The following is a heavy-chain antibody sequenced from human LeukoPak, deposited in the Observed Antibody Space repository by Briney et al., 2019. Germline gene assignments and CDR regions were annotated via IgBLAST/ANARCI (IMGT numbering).Heavy chain of an antibody. CDR3: ASGRNVGITGTTGAFDI. CDR1: GFTFSSYS. D-gene: IGHD1-7*01. J-gene: IGHJ3*02. CDR2: ITSSSSYI. V-gene: IGHV3-21*01. Sequence: GGSLRLSCAASGFTFSSYSMNWVRQAPGKGLEWVSSITSSSSYIYYADSVKGRFNISRDNAKNSLYLQMNSLGDEDTAVYYCASGRNVGITGTTGAFDIWGQGTMVTVSS.